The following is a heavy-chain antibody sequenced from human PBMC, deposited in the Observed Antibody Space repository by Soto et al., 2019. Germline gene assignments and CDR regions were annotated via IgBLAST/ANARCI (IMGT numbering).Heavy chain of an antibody. CDR1: GYTFTSYA. Sequence: ASVKVSCKASGYTFTSYAMHWVRQAPGQRLEWMGWINAGNGNTKYSQKFQGRVTITRDTSASTAYMELSSLRSEDTAVYYCARGPYDYGDYVMLDYWGQGTLVTVSS. CDR2: INAGNGNT. J-gene: IGHJ4*02. V-gene: IGHV1-3*01. CDR3: ARGPYDYGDYVMLDY. D-gene: IGHD4-17*01.